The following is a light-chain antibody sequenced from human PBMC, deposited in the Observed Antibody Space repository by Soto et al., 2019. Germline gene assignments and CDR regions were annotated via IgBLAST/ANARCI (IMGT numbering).Light chain of an antibody. CDR2: EVT. CDR1: SSDVGGYNY. V-gene: IGLV2-8*01. CDR3: SSYADSNSYV. Sequence: ALTQTPSASGSPGQSVTISCTGTSSDVGGYNYVYRYQQQPGKAPKLMIYEVTKRPSGVPDRFSGSKSGNTASLTVSGLQAEDEADYYCSSYADSNSYVFGTGTKVTVL. J-gene: IGLJ1*01.